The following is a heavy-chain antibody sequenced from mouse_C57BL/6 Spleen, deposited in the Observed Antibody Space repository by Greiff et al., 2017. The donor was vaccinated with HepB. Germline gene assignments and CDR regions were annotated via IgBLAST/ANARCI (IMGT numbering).Heavy chain of an antibody. Sequence: VKLMESGPGLVQPSQSLSITCTVSGFSLTSYGVHWVRQPPGNGLEWLGVIWSGGSTDYNAAFIYRLSISKDNYKSQVFFKMNSLQADDTAIYYCAKNYHYYYGSSYYYAMDYWGQGTSVTVSS. D-gene: IGHD1-1*01. V-gene: IGHV2-4*01. CDR2: IWSGGST. CDR1: GFSLTSYG. J-gene: IGHJ4*01. CDR3: AKNYHYYYGSSYYYAMDY.